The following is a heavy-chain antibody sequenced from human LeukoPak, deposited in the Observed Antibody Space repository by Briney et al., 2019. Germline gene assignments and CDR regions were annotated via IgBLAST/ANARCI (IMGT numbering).Heavy chain of an antibody. D-gene: IGHD6-6*01. Sequence: GGSLRLSCAASGFSFSSYWMSWVRQAPGKGLEWVSAISGSGGSTYYADSVKGRFTISRDNSKNTLYLQMNSLRAEDTAVYYCANRGGSSGAFDIWGQGTMVTVSS. J-gene: IGHJ3*02. V-gene: IGHV3-23*01. CDR3: ANRGGSSGAFDI. CDR1: GFSFSSYW. CDR2: ISGSGGST.